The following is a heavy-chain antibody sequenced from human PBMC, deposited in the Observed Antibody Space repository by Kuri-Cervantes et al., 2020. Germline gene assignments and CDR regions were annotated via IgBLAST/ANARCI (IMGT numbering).Heavy chain of an antibody. CDR3: AKSTGRVDWFDP. V-gene: IGHV1-2*02. D-gene: IGHD1-1*01. Sequence: ASVKVSCKASGYTFTGYYMHWVRQAPGQGLEWMGWINPNSGGINYAQKFQGRVTMTRDTSISTAYMELSRLRSDDTAVYYCAKSTGRVDWFDPWGQGTLVTVSS. J-gene: IGHJ5*02. CDR2: INPNSGGI. CDR1: GYTFTGYY.